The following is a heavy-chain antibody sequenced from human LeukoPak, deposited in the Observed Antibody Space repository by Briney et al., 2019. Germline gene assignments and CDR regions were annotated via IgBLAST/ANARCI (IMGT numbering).Heavy chain of an antibody. CDR2: ISYDGSNK. J-gene: IGHJ4*02. V-gene: IGHV3-30*18. Sequence: GGSLRLSCAASGFTFSSYGMHWVRQAPGKGLEWVAVISYDGSNKYYADSVKGRFTISRDNSKNTLYLQMNSLRAEDTAVYYCAEGLWQLVDYWGQGTLVTVSS. D-gene: IGHD6-6*01. CDR3: AEGLWQLVDY. CDR1: GFTFSSYG.